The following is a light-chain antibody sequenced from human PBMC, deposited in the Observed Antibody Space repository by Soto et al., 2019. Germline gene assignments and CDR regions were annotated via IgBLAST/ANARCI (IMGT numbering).Light chain of an antibody. CDR1: QSLLHSNGYNY. CDR2: LGS. Sequence: DIVMTQSPLSLPVTPGEPASISCRSSQSLLHSNGYNYLDWYLQKPGQSPLLLIYLGSNRASGVPDRFSCSGSGTDFTLKISRVEAEDVGVYYCMQALQTPRAFGQGTKLEIK. V-gene: IGKV2-28*01. CDR3: MQALQTPRA. J-gene: IGKJ2*01.